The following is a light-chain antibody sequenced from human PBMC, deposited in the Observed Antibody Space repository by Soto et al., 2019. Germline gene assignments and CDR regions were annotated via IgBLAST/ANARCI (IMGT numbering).Light chain of an antibody. CDR1: QYINTW. CDR2: DAS. J-gene: IGKJ2*01. V-gene: IGKV1-5*01. CDR3: QQYHSYPYT. Sequence: DIQMTQSPYTLSASVGDRVTITCRASQYINTWLAWYQQKSGKAPKLLMYDASSLESGVPSRFSGSSSGTEFTLTISRVQPGDFATYYCQQYHSYPYTFGQGTKLEIK.